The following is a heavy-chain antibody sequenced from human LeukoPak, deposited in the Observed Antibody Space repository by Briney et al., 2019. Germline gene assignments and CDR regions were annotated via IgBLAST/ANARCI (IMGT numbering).Heavy chain of an antibody. CDR1: GGSLRNYY. CDR3: ASPRGYCSGGSCYLDAFDI. D-gene: IGHD2-15*01. CDR2: MYYRGRT. V-gene: IGHV4-59*12. J-gene: IGHJ3*02. Sequence: KASETLSLTCTVSGGSLRNYYWSWIRQPPGKGLEWIGYMYYRGRTNYNPSLKSRVTILVDTSKNQFSLKLSSVTAADTAVYYCASPRGYCSGGSCYLDAFDIWGQGTMVTVSS.